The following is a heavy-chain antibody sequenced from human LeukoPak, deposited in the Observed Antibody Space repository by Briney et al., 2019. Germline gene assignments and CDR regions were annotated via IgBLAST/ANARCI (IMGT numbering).Heavy chain of an antibody. CDR2: ISYDGSNK. J-gene: IGHJ4*02. Sequence: GSLRLSCAASGFTFSSYGMHWVRPAPGKGLEWVAVISYDGSNKYYADSVKGRFTISRDNSKNTLYLQMNSLRAEDTAVYYCAKDNYYDSSGPSDYWGQGTLVTVSS. D-gene: IGHD3-22*01. V-gene: IGHV3-30*18. CDR1: GFTFSSYG. CDR3: AKDNYYDSSGPSDY.